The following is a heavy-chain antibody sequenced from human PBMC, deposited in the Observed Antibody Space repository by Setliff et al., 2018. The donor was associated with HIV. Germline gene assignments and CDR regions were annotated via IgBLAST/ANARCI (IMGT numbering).Heavy chain of an antibody. D-gene: IGHD2-15*01. V-gene: IGHV3-7*01. J-gene: IGHJ6*03. CDR1: GFTISNYW. CDR3: ARGGGQYCSGGSCSSRFHYYYYYMDV. Sequence: PGGSLRLSCVASGFTISNYWMAWVRQPPGKGLEWVADIRQDAVNKYYLDSMEGRFTISRDNSKNSVYLQMNSLRAEDTAVYYCARGGGQYCSGGSCSSRFHYYYYYMDVWGKGTTVTVSS. CDR2: IRQDAVNK.